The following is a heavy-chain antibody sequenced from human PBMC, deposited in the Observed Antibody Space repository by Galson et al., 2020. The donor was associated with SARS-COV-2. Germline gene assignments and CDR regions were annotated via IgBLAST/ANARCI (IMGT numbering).Heavy chain of an antibody. Sequence: GGSLRLSCAGSGFSYSDYEMNWVRQGPGKGLEWISYISSSGTNIYYADSVKVRFTISRDNANKSLYLQMTSLRAEDTAVYYCASPYLGAASFFGAFDVWGPGTMVTVSS. V-gene: IGHV3-48*03. CDR2: ISSSGTNI. CDR3: ASPYLGAASFFGAFDV. CDR1: GFSYSDYE. J-gene: IGHJ3*01. D-gene: IGHD2-15*01.